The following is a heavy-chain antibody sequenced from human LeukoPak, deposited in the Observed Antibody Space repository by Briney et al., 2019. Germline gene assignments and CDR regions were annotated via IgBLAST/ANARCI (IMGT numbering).Heavy chain of an antibody. CDR3: ARHLLSSGYYSLFDY. CDR1: GGSISSYY. Sequence: SETLSLTCTVSGGSISSYYWSWIRRPAGKGLEWIGRIYASGSTNYNPSLKSRVTISVDKSKNQFSLRLSSVTAADTAVYYCARHLLSSGYYSLFDYWGQGTLVTVSS. V-gene: IGHV4-4*07. CDR2: IYASGST. J-gene: IGHJ4*02. D-gene: IGHD3-22*01.